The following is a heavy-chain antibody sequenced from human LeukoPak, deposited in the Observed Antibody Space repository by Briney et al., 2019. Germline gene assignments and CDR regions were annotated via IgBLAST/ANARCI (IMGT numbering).Heavy chain of an antibody. Sequence: GGSLRLSCVASANYWMHWVRQAPGKGLVWVSHINSDGSWTSYADSVKGRFTISKDNAKNTVYLQMNSLRAEDTAVYYCAKAAMLLYSSSWYGVVSGYYFDYWGQGTLVTVSS. D-gene: IGHD6-13*01. CDR2: INSDGSWT. CDR1: ANYW. CDR3: AKAAMLLYSSSWYGVVSGYYFDY. J-gene: IGHJ4*02. V-gene: IGHV3-74*01.